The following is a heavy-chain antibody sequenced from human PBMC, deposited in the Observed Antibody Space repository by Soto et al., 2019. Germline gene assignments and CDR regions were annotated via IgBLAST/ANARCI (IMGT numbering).Heavy chain of an antibody. Sequence: PGGSLRLSCAASGFTFSSYAMHWVRQAPGKGLEWVAVISYDGSNKYYADSVKGRFTISRDNSKNTLYLQMNSLRAEDTAVYYCARDEPLPGIAVAGTLFDYWGQGTLVTVSS. D-gene: IGHD6-19*01. V-gene: IGHV3-30-3*01. J-gene: IGHJ4*02. CDR2: ISYDGSNK. CDR1: GFTFSSYA. CDR3: ARDEPLPGIAVAGTLFDY.